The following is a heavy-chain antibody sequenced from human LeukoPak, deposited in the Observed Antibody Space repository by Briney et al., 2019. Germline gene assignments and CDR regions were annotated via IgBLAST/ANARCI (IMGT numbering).Heavy chain of an antibody. V-gene: IGHV1-24*01. J-gene: IGHJ4*02. Sequence: GASVKVSCKVSGYTLTELSMHWVRQAPGKGLEWMGGFDPEDGETIYAQKFQGRVTMTEDTSTDTAYMELSSLRSEDTAVYYCATQARPARFSPSKYYYDKNPLDYWGQGTLVTVSS. CDR1: GYTLTELS. D-gene: IGHD3-22*01. CDR3: ATQARPARFSPSKYYYDKNPLDY. CDR2: FDPEDGET.